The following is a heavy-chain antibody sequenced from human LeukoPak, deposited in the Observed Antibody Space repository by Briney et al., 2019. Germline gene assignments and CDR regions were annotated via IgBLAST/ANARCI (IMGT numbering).Heavy chain of an antibody. D-gene: IGHD3-10*01. CDR2: INPKTGGT. CDR1: GYTFTGYY. V-gene: IGHV1-2*02. CDR3: ARDSGEVPDY. J-gene: IGHJ4*02. Sequence: GASVKVSCKASGYTFTGYYMHWVRQAPGQGLEWMGWINPKTGGTKYAQRFQGRVTMTRDTSISTAYMELDRLRFDDTAVYYCARDSGEVPDYWGQGTLVTVSS.